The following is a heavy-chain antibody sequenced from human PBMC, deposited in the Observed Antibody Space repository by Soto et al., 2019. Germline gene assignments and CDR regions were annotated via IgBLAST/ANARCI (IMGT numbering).Heavy chain of an antibody. Sequence: GESLKISCKGSGYSFTSYWIGWVRQMPGKGLEWMGIIYPGDSDTRYSPSFQGQVTISADKSISTAYLQWSSLKASDTAMYYCARHQGPGGTIFGVVITHPFAPWGQGTLVTVSS. CDR2: IYPGDSDT. D-gene: IGHD3-3*01. J-gene: IGHJ5*02. CDR3: ARHQGPGGTIFGVVITHPFAP. V-gene: IGHV5-51*01. CDR1: GYSFTSYW.